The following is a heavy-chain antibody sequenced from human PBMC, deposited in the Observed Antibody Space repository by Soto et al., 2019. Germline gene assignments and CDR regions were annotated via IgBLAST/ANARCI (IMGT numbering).Heavy chain of an antibody. CDR1: GGSFSGYY. CDR2: INHSGST. Sequence: SETLSLTCAVYGGSFSGYYWSWIRQPPGKGLEWIGEINHSGSTNYNPSLKSRVTISVDTSKNQFSLKLSSVTAADTAVYYCARGDGSYSTDAFDIWGQGTMVTVS. CDR3: ARGDGSYSTDAFDI. D-gene: IGHD1-26*01. V-gene: IGHV4-34*01. J-gene: IGHJ3*02.